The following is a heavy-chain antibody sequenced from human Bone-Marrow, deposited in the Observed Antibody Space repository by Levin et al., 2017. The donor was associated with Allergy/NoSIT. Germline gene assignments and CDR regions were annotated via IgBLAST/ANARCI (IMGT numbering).Heavy chain of an antibody. CDR3: AKGGPTYSSSSNFDY. CDR1: GFTFDDYA. J-gene: IGHJ4*02. V-gene: IGHV3-9*01. Sequence: SLKISCAASGFTFDDYAMHWVRQAPGKGLEWVSGISWNSGSIGYADSVKGRFTISRDNAKNSLYLQMNSLRAEDTALYYCAKGGPTYSSSSNFDYWGQGTLVTVSS. CDR2: ISWNSGSI. D-gene: IGHD6-13*01.